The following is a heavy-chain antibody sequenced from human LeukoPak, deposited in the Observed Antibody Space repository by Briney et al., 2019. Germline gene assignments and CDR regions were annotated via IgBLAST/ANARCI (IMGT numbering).Heavy chain of an antibody. CDR3: ARHKGPWRQQLVRWYFDY. CDR1: GGSISTYY. V-gene: IGHV4-59*08. CDR2: THYSGST. D-gene: IGHD6-13*01. J-gene: IGHJ4*02. Sequence: SETLSLTCNVAGGSISTYYWTWIRQPPGKELEWIGNTHYSGSTHYNPSLKSRVTISVDTSKNQFSLKLSSVTAADTAVYYCARHKGPWRQQLVRWYFDYWGQGTLVTVSS.